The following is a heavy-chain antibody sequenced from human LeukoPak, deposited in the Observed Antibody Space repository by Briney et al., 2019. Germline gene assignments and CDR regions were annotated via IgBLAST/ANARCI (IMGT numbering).Heavy chain of an antibody. V-gene: IGHV3-30*02. CDR1: GFTFSSYG. D-gene: IGHD3-22*01. CDR3: AKTHYYPQSLQGGEPYYFDY. CDR2: IRYDGRNK. J-gene: IGHJ4*02. Sequence: GGPLRLSCAASGFTFSSYGMHWVRQAPGKGLEGVAFIRYDGRNKYYADSVKGRFTISRDNSKNTLYPQMNSLRAEDTAECYSAKTHYYPQSLQGGEPYYFDYWGQGTLVTVSS.